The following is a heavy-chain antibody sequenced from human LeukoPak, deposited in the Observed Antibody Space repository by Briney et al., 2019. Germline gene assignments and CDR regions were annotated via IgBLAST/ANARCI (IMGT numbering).Heavy chain of an antibody. CDR1: GGSISSYY. CDR2: IYYSGST. V-gene: IGHV4-59*01. D-gene: IGHD6-19*01. Sequence: SETLSLTCTVSGGSISSYYWSWIRQPPGKGLEWSGYIYYSGSTNYNPSLKSRVTISVDTSKNQFSLKLSSVTAADTAVYYCARGSGWYESDYWGQGTLVTVSS. CDR3: ARGSGWYESDY. J-gene: IGHJ4*02.